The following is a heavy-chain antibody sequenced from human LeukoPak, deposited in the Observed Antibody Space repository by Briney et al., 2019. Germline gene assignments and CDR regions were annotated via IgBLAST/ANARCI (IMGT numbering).Heavy chain of an antibody. CDR3: ARDPITLIRGVITPAGGWFDP. CDR1: GFTFSDYD. J-gene: IGHJ5*02. CDR2: IWYDGSDK. D-gene: IGHD3-10*01. V-gene: IGHV3-33*01. Sequence: PGGSLRLSCAASGFTFSDYDMHWVRQAPGKGLEWVAVIWYDGSDKYYADSVKGRFTISRDNSKNTLYLQMNSLRAEDTALYYCARDPITLIRGVITPAGGWFDPWGQGTLVTVSS.